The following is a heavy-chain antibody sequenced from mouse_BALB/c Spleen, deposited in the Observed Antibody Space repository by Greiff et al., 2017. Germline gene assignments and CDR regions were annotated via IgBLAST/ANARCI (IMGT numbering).Heavy chain of an antibody. D-gene: IGHD1-1*01. CDR3: ARLGVVAPY. CDR2: VSCYSGAT. V-gene: IGHV1S34*01. J-gene: IGHJ2*01. Sequence: LVKTGASVKISCKASGYSFTAYYIHWVKQSHGKSLEWIGYVSCYSGATDYNQRFKGKATFAVDTSSSTAYMQFSSLTSEDSAVYYCARLGVVAPYWGQGTTLTVSS. CDR1: GYSFTAYY.